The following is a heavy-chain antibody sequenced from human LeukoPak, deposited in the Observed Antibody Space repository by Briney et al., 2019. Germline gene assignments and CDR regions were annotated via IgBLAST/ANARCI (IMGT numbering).Heavy chain of an antibody. V-gene: IGHV4-34*01. Sequence: PSETLSLTCAVYGGSFSDYFWGWIRQTLAPGKGLEWIGNICYSGNTYYNPSLKSRVTMSVDTSKNQLSLKLMSVTAADTAVYYCAKLNAFGGYCSCTNCRAAPDYWGQGTLVTVSS. CDR3: AKLNAFGGYCSCTNCRAAPDY. CDR2: ICYSGNT. J-gene: IGHJ4*02. D-gene: IGHD2-2*01. CDR1: GGSFSDYF.